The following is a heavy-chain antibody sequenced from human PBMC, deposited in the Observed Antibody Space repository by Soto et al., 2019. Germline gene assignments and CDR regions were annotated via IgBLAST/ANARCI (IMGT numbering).Heavy chain of an antibody. J-gene: IGHJ6*02. Sequence: QVQVVQSGAEVKKPGASVKVSCKASGYTFTSYGINWVRQGTGQGLEWMGWISAYNGNTNYAQKLQGRVTMTTDTSTSTAYMELRSLRSDDTAVYYCASPSPSTYYYVSHSDYYYGMDVWGQGTTVTVSS. V-gene: IGHV1-18*01. CDR1: GYTFTSYG. D-gene: IGHD3-22*01. CDR2: ISAYNGNT. CDR3: ASPSPSTYYYVSHSDYYYGMDV.